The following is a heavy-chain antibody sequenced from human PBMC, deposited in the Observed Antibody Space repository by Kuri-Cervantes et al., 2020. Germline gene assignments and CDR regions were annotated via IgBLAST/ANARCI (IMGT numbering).Heavy chain of an antibody. D-gene: IGHD3-3*01. V-gene: IGHV4-59*12. CDR3: ARDVLADQSYGMDV. CDR2: IYYSGST. Sequence: ESLKISCTVSGGSISSYYWSWIRQPPGKGLEWIGYIYYSGSTYYNPSLKSRVTISVDTSKNQFSLKLSSVTAADTAAYYCARDVLADQSYGMDVWGQGTTVTVSS. J-gene: IGHJ6*02. CDR1: GGSISSYY.